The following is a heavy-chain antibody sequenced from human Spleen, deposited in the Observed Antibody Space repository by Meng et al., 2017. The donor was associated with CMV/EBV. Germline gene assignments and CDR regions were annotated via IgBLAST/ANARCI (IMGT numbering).Heavy chain of an antibody. CDR3: ARGVVPTNYYYGMDV. CDR2: INQDGSQK. D-gene: IGHD2-2*01. CDR1: GFTFSSHW. V-gene: IGHV3-7*01. Sequence: GGSLRLSCAASGFTFSSHWMTWVRQAPGKGLEWVANINQDGSQKNYVDSVKGRFTISRDNAKNSLFLQMNSLRAEDTAVYYCARGVVPTNYYYGMDVWGQGTTVTVSS. J-gene: IGHJ6*02.